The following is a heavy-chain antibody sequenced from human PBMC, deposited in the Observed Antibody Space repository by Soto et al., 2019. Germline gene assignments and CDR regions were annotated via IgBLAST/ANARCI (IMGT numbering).Heavy chain of an antibody. CDR3: ARSQGSSTSLELYYYYYYGMDV. CDR1: GGTFSSYA. J-gene: IGHJ6*02. CDR2: IIPISGTA. D-gene: IGHD2-2*01. Sequence: QVQLVQSGAEVKKPGSSVKVSCKASGGTFSSYAISWVRQAPGQGLEWMGGIIPISGTANYAQKFQGRVTITADEYTSTAYIELRSLRSEDTAVYYCARSQGSSTSLELYYYYYYGMDVWGQGTTVTVSS. V-gene: IGHV1-69*01.